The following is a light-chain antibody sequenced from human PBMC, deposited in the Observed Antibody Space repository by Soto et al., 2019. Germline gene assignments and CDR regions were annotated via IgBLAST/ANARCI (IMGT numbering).Light chain of an antibody. CDR2: AAS. CDR1: QSISSH. CDR3: QQSYSTPYT. J-gene: IGKJ2*01. Sequence: DIQMTQSPSSLSAFVGARVTVTCRASQSISSHLNWYQQKPGKDPELRIYAASILQSGIPSRFSGSGSGTDFTLTISSLQPEDFATYYGQQSYSTPYTFGQGTKLEIK. V-gene: IGKV1-39*01.